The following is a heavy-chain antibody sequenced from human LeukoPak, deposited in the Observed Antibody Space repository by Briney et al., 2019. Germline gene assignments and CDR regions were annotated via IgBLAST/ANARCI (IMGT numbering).Heavy chain of an antibody. Sequence: GGSLRLSCAASGFTFSSYGMSWVHQAPGKGLEWVSAISGSGGSTYYADSVKGRFTISRDNSKNTLYLQMNSLRAEDTAVYYCAKDNYYGSGSISFDAFDIWGQGTMVTVSS. D-gene: IGHD3-10*01. CDR2: ISGSGGST. V-gene: IGHV3-23*01. CDR1: GFTFSSYG. J-gene: IGHJ3*02. CDR3: AKDNYYGSGSISFDAFDI.